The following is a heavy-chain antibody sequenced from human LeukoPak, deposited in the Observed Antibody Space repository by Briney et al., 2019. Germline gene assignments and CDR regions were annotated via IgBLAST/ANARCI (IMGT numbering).Heavy chain of an antibody. CDR3: ASGDFWSGYYTGFMPDP. J-gene: IGHJ5*02. D-gene: IGHD3-3*01. CDR1: GFTFSSYG. Sequence: PGGSLRLSCAASGFTFSSYGMHWVRQAPGKGLEWVAVISYDGSNKYYADPVKGRFTISRDNSKNTLYLQMNSLRAEDTAVYYCASGDFWSGYYTGFMPDPWGQGTLVTVSS. V-gene: IGHV3-30*03. CDR2: ISYDGSNK.